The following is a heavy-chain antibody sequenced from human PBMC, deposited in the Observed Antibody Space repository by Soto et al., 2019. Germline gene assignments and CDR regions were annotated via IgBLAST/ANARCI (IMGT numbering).Heavy chain of an antibody. CDR2: IYHSGTT. CDR1: GGSISSGGYY. V-gene: IGHV4-31*03. J-gene: IGHJ4*02. D-gene: IGHD3-22*01. CDR3: MLGSGWKGFDY. Sequence: PSETLSLTCTVSGGSISSGGYYWSWVRQHPGKGLEWIGYIYHSGTTYYNPSLKSRVTISVDTSKNQFSLKLTSVTAADTAVYYCMLGSGWKGFDYWGEGTLVTVYS.